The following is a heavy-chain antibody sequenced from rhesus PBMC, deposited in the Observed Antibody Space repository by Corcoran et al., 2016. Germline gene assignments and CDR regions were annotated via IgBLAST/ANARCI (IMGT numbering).Heavy chain of an antibody. D-gene: IGHD2-2*01. Sequence: QVQLQESGPEMVKPSETLSLTCAVSGGSISGYYLWSWIRQPPGQGLEWIGSICSSSGNTYYNPSLKSRATISTDTSKNQCALKLSSVTAADTAVYYCASQPLLGYCTSTTCYKFDYWGQGVLVTVSS. V-gene: IGHV4-143*01. J-gene: IGHJ4*01. CDR3: ASQPLLGYCTSTTCYKFDY. CDR2: ICSSSGNT. CDR1: GGSISGYY.